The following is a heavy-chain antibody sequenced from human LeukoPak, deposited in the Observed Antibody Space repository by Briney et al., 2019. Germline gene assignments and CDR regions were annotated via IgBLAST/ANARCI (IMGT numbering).Heavy chain of an antibody. Sequence: SGGSLRLSCAASGFTFSSYGIHWVRQAPGKGLEWVAVIWYDGSNKYYADSVKGRFTISRDNSKNTLYLQMNSLRAEDTAVYYCARDHSSGWYSDYFDYWGQGTLVTVSS. V-gene: IGHV3-33*01. CDR2: IWYDGSNK. D-gene: IGHD6-19*01. CDR3: ARDHSSGWYSDYFDY. J-gene: IGHJ4*02. CDR1: GFTFSSYG.